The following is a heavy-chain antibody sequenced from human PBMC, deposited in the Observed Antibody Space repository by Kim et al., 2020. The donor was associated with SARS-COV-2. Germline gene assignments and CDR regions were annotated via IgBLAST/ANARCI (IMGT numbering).Heavy chain of an antibody. CDR2: IYHSGST. CDR1: GYSISSGYY. J-gene: IGHJ6*02. CDR3: ARDRVTSGSSWYGRYYGMDV. D-gene: IGHD6-13*01. V-gene: IGHV4-38-2*02. Sequence: SETLSLTCTVSGYSISSGYYWGWIRQPPGKGLEWIGSIYHSGSTYYNPSLKSRVTISVDTSKNQFSLKLSSVTAADTAVYYCARDRVTSGSSWYGRYYGMDVWGQGTTVTVSS.